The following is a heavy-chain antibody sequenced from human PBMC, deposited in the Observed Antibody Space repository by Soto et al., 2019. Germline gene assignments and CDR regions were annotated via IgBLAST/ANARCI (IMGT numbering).Heavy chain of an antibody. V-gene: IGHV4-31*03. D-gene: IGHD3-10*01. CDR3: ARVFNYGAPWFDP. Sequence: SETLSLTCTVSGGSISSGGYYWSWIRQHPRKGLEWIGYIYYSGSTYYNPSLKSRVTISVDTSKNQFSLKLSSVTAADTAVYYCARVFNYGAPWFDPWGQGTLVTVSS. CDR2: IYYSGST. CDR1: GGSISSGGYY. J-gene: IGHJ5*02.